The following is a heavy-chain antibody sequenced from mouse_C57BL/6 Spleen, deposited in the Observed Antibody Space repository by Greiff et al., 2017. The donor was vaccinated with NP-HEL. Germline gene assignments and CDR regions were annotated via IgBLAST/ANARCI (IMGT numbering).Heavy chain of an antibody. Sequence: EVKVVESGGGLVQPGGSLSLSCAASGFTFTDYYMSWVRQPPGKALEWLGFIRNKANGYTTEYSASVKGRFTISRDNSQSILYLQMNALRAEDSATYYCARYSNWAMDYWGQGTSVTVSS. CDR2: IRNKANGYTT. V-gene: IGHV7-3*01. CDR1: GFTFTDYY. J-gene: IGHJ4*01. D-gene: IGHD4-1*01. CDR3: ARYSNWAMDY.